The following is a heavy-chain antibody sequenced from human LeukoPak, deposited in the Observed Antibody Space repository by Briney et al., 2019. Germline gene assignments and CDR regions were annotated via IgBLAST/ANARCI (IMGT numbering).Heavy chain of an antibody. J-gene: IGHJ6*03. CDR2: ITSISSYI. D-gene: IGHD1-26*01. CDR3: ARDPYSGNYGAYYYYYMDV. V-gene: IGHV3-21*06. CDR1: GFTFSSYN. Sequence: GGSLRLSCAAPGFTFSSYNMNWVRQAPGKGLEWVSSITSISSYIYYADSVKGRFTISRDNAKNSLYLQMDSLRVEDTAEYYCARDPYSGNYGAYYYYYMDVWGKGTTVTVSS.